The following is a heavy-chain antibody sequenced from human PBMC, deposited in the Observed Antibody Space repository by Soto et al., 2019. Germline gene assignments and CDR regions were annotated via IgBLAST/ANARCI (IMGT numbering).Heavy chain of an antibody. D-gene: IGHD6-13*01. V-gene: IGHV2-5*02. Sequence: GSGPTLVNPTQTLTLTCTFSGFSLSTSGVGVGWIRQPPGKALEWLALIYWDDDKRYSPSLKSRLTITKDTSKNQVVLTMTNMDPVDTATYYCAHMPLGAMAAAREAYFHYWGQGTLVTVSS. CDR1: GFSLSTSGVG. CDR3: AHMPLGAMAAAREAYFHY. J-gene: IGHJ4*02. CDR2: IYWDDDK.